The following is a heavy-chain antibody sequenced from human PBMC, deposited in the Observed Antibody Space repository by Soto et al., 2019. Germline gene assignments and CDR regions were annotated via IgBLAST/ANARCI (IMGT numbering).Heavy chain of an antibody. V-gene: IGHV4-39*01. Sequence: PSETLSLTCSVSGDSISNRRFYWAWIRQPPGEGLEWIGSIYHTGNAYYNPSLKSRVTIFVDTSKNQFSLKLTSVTDADTALYYCARDYFDSSDYTTKWFDPWGQGTLVTVSS. CDR3: ARDYFDSSDYTTKWFDP. J-gene: IGHJ5*02. CDR1: GDSISNRRFY. CDR2: IYHTGNA. D-gene: IGHD3-22*01.